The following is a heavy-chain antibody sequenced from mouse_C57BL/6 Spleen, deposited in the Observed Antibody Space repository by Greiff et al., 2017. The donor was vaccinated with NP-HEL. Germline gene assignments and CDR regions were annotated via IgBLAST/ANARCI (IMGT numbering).Heavy chain of an antibody. CDR2: IWWDDDK. CDR3: ARNVYYDYDEGGYAMDY. CDR1: GFSLSTFGMG. Sequence: TLKESGPGILQPSQTLSLTCSFSGFSLSTFGMGVGWIRQPSGKGLEWLAHIWWDDDKYYNPALKSRLTISKDTSKNQVFLKIANVDTADTATYYCARNVYYDYDEGGYAMDYWGQGTSVTVSS. V-gene: IGHV8-8*01. D-gene: IGHD2-4*01. J-gene: IGHJ4*01.